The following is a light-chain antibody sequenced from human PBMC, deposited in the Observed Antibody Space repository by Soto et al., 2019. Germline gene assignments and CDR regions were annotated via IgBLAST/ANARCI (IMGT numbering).Light chain of an antibody. Sequence: DLQMPQSPSTLSASVGAGSPITGRASQSISSWLAWYQQKPGQAPQLLIYDASSLEGGVPSRFSGSGSGTEFTLTISSLQPDDFATYYRQQYNTYSTFGQGTKVDIK. CDR2: DAS. V-gene: IGKV1-5*01. CDR3: QQYNTYST. J-gene: IGKJ1*01. CDR1: QSISSW.